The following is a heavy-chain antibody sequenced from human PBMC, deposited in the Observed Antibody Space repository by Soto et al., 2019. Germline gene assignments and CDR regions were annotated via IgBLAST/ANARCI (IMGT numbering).Heavy chain of an antibody. V-gene: IGHV4-31*03. Sequence: QVQLQESGPGLVKASQTLSLTCTVSGDSITYAPYYWTWIRQHPGKGLEWIGYIYYSGGTYSNPSLNSRVSMSVDASKNQFSLKLNSVTAADTAVYYCARGSATGGEGYFDLWGRGALVTVSS. CDR3: ARGSATGGEGYFDL. CDR1: GDSITYAPYY. CDR2: IYYSGGT. J-gene: IGHJ2*01. D-gene: IGHD5-12*01.